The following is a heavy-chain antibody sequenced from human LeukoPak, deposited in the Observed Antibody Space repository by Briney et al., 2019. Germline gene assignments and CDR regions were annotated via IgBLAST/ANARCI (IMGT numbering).Heavy chain of an antibody. J-gene: IGHJ4*02. CDR2: IYYSGST. D-gene: IGHD6-19*01. CDR1: GFTFSNAW. CDR3: AGRIAVADY. Sequence: GSLRLSCAASGFTFSNAWMSWVRQAPGKGLEWIGYIYYSGSTNYNPSLKSRVTISVDTSKNQFSLKLSSVTAADTAVYYCAGRIAVADYWGQGTLVTVSS. V-gene: IGHV4-59*08.